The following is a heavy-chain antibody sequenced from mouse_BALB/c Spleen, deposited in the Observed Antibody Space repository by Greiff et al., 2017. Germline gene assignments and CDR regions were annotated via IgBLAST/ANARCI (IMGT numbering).Heavy chain of an antibody. J-gene: IGHJ4*01. D-gene: IGHD2-1*01. V-gene: IGHV5-6-5*01. CDR3: ARDYGNYAMDD. Sequence: EVKLVESGGGLVKPGGSLKLSCAASGFTFSSYAMSWVRQTPEKRLEWVASISSGGSTYYPDSVKGRFTISRDNARNILYLQMSSLRSEDTAMYYCARDYGNYAMDDWGQGTSGTVSS. CDR2: ISSGGST. CDR1: GFTFSSYA.